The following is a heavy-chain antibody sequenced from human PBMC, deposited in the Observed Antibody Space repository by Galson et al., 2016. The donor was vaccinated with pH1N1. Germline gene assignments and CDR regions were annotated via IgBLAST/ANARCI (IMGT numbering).Heavy chain of an antibody. CDR2: INQDGSQK. Sequence: SLRLSCAGSRFSFSDYWMHWVRQAPGKGLEWVANINQDGSQKYYVDSVRGRFTISRDDAKNSLFLQMNSLRAEDTALYYCARNYYGSGNFYKPVGFYYMDVWGKGTTVTVSS. CDR1: RFSFSDYW. V-gene: IGHV3-7*03. CDR3: ARNYYGSGNFYKPVGFYYMDV. D-gene: IGHD3-10*01. J-gene: IGHJ6*03.